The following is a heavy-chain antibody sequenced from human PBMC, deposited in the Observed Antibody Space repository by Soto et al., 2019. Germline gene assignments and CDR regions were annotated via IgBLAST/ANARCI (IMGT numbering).Heavy chain of an antibody. Sequence: SETLSLTCTVSGGSISSSSYYWGWIRQPPGKGLEWIGSIYYSGSTYYNPSLKSRVTISVDTSKNQFSLKLSSVTAADTAVYYCASGRITMVRGVIKYNWFDPWGQGTLVTVSS. CDR1: GGSISSSSYY. V-gene: IGHV4-39*01. D-gene: IGHD3-10*01. J-gene: IGHJ5*02. CDR3: ASGRITMVRGVIKYNWFDP. CDR2: IYYSGST.